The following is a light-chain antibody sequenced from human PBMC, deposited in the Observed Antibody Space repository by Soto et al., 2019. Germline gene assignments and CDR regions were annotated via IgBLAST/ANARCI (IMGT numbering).Light chain of an antibody. V-gene: IGLV1-51*01. Sequence: TGHKVTISCSGSSSNIGNNYVSWYQQLPGTAPKLLIYDNNKRPSGIPDRFSGSKSGTSATLGITGLQTGDEADYYCGTWDSSLSARVFGTGTKVTVL. J-gene: IGLJ1*01. CDR2: DNN. CDR1: SSNIGNNY. CDR3: GTWDSSLSARV.